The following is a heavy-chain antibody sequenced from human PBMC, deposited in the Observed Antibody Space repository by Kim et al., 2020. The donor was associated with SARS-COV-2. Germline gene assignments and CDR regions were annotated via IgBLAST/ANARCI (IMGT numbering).Heavy chain of an antibody. Sequence: ASVKVSCKASGYTFTSYGISWVRQAPGQGLEWLGWVGAYNGDTNYAQNLQGRVTLTTDTSTSTAFLELRSLRSDDTAVYLCARDRGYGDDTFDYWGQGTLVTVSS. CDR1: GYTFTSYG. D-gene: IGHD4-17*01. J-gene: IGHJ4*02. V-gene: IGHV1-18*01. CDR3: ARDRGYGDDTFDY. CDR2: VGAYNGDT.